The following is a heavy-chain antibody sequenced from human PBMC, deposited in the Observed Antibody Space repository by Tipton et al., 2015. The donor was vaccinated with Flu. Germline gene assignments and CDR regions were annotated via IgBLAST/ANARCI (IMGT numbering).Heavy chain of an antibody. Sequence: GSLRLSCSVSGGSVTIRGYCWGWFRRPPGKGLEYIGTIYYSGTTYHNPSLKSRLSPSMDASRNQFSLGLSSVTDADTAVYYCARMMLTQYSYYTMDVWGQGTAVAVAS. D-gene: IGHD3-10*02. J-gene: IGHJ6*02. CDR1: GGSVTIRGYC. CDR3: ARMMLTQYSYYTMDV. CDR2: IYYSGTT. V-gene: IGHV4-39*07.